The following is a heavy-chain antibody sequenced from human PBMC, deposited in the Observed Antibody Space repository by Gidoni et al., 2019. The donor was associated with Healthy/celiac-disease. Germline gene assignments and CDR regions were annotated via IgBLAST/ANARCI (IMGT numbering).Heavy chain of an antibody. CDR2: IIPIFGTA. CDR1: GGTFSRYA. CDR3: ARGLEMATTTNWFDP. Sequence: QVQLVQSGAEVTKPGSSVKVSCKASGGTFSRYAISWVRQAPGQGLEWMGGIIPIFGTANYAQKFQGRVTITADESTSTAYMELSSLRSEDTAVYYCARGLEMATTTNWFDPWGQGTLVTVSS. D-gene: IGHD5-12*01. J-gene: IGHJ5*02. V-gene: IGHV1-69*12.